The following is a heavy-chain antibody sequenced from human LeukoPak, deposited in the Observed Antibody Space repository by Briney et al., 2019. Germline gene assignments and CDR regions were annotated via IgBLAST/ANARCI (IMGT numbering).Heavy chain of an antibody. CDR3: ARDCSSTSCEGSYMDV. V-gene: IGHV3-23*01. CDR2: ISGSGGST. D-gene: IGHD2-2*01. CDR1: GFDFSTYA. J-gene: IGHJ6*03. Sequence: GGTLRLSCAASGFDFSTYAMSWVRQAPGKGLEWVSAISGSGGSTYYADSVKGRFTISRDNAKNSLYLQMNSLRAEDTAVYYCARDCSSTSCEGSYMDVWGKGTTVTISS.